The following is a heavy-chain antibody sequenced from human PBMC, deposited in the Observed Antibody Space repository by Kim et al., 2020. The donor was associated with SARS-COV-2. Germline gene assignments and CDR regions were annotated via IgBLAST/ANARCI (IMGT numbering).Heavy chain of an antibody. CDR3: ARSSSSWLGGIDY. D-gene: IGHD6-13*01. J-gene: IGHJ4*02. V-gene: IGHV3-30*01. Sequence: ADSVKGRFTISRDNSKNTLYLQMNSLRAEDTAVYYCARSSSSWLGGIDYWGQGTLVTVSS.